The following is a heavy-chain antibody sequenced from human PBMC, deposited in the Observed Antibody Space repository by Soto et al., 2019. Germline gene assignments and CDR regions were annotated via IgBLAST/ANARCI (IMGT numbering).Heavy chain of an antibody. CDR2: INPNSGGT. D-gene: IGHD1-26*01. CDR3: ASSKILYSGLLVGTRSAFDI. CDR1: GYSVTGYY. J-gene: IGHJ3*02. Sequence: ASVKVCCKCSGYSVTGYYMHWVRQAPGQGLEWMGWINPNSGGTNYAQKFQGRVTMTRDTSISTAYMELSRLRSDDTAVYYCASSKILYSGLLVGTRSAFDIWGQGTMVTVSS. V-gene: IGHV1-2*02.